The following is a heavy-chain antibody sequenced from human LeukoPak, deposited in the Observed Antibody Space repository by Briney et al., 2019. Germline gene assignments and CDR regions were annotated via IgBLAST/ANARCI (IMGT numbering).Heavy chain of an antibody. D-gene: IGHD6-13*01. J-gene: IGHJ6*03. CDR2: IIPIFGTA. CDR3: ATREQPRSYYYYYMDV. CDR1: GGTFSSYA. Sequence: SSVKVPCKASGGTFSSYAISWVRQAPGQGLEWMGGIIPIFGTANYAQKFQGRVTITADESTSTAYMELSSLRSEDTAVYYCATREQPRSYYYYYMDVWGKGTTVTVSS. V-gene: IGHV1-69*01.